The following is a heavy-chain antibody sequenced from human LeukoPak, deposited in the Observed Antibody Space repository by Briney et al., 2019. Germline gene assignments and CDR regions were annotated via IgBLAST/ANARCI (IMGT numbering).Heavy chain of an antibody. CDR3: TTDGSDILTGSELHDY. D-gene: IGHD3-9*01. CDR1: GFTFSSYA. J-gene: IGHJ4*02. V-gene: IGHV3-30*04. Sequence: GGSLRLSCAASGFTFSSYAMHWVRQAPGKGLEWVAVISYDGSNKYYADSVKGRFTISRDNSKNTLYLQMNSLKTEDTAVYYCTTDGSDILTGSELHDYWGQGTLVTVSS. CDR2: ISYDGSNK.